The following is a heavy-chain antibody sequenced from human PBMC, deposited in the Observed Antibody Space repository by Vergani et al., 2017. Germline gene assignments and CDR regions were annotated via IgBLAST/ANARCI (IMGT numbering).Heavy chain of an antibody. Sequence: EVQLLESGGGLVQPGGSLRLSCAASGFTFSSYAMSWVRQAPGKGLEWVSAISGSGGSTYYADSVKGRFTISRDNSKNTLYLQMNSLRAEDTAVYYCAXDYDYGDHNNWFDPWGQGTLVTVSS. CDR2: ISGSGGST. D-gene: IGHD4-17*01. CDR3: AXDYDYGDHNNWFDP. J-gene: IGHJ5*02. CDR1: GFTFSSYA. V-gene: IGHV3-23*01.